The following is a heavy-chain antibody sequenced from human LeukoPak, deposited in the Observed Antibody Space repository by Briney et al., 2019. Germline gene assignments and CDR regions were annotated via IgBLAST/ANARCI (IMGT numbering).Heavy chain of an antibody. J-gene: IGHJ4*02. V-gene: IGHV3-48*02. CDR1: GFSFTDYP. D-gene: IGHD3-9*01. Sequence: PGGSLRLSCATSGFSFTDYPMNWVRQAPGKGLEWISNIRTTAEGAKYAYYADSVKGRVTISRDDGKNTPYLHMNRLRDDDTAVYYCATDQRYAFDYWGQGILVTVSS. CDR3: ATDQRYAFDY. CDR2: IRTTAEGAKYA.